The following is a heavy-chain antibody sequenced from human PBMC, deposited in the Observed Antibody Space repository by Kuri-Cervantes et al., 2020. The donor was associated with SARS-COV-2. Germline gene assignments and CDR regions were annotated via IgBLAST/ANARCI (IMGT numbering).Heavy chain of an antibody. D-gene: IGHD3-10*01. Sequence: ASVKVSCKASGYTFTGYYMYWVRQAPGQGLEWMGWINPNGGGTNYAQNFQGWVTMTRDTSISTAYMELSRLRSDDTAVYYCARGMVRGIIQYYYYAIDVWGQGTTVTVSS. CDR1: GYTFTGYY. J-gene: IGHJ6*02. V-gene: IGHV1-2*04. CDR3: ARGMVRGIIQYYYYAIDV. CDR2: INPNGGGT.